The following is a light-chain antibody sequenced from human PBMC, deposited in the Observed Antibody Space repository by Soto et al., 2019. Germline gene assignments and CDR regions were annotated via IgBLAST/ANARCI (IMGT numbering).Light chain of an antibody. CDR3: CSYAGSSTVYV. CDR1: SSDVGSYNL. V-gene: IGLV2-23*01. CDR2: EGN. Sequence: QSALTQPASVSGSPGQSITISCTGTSSDVGSYNLVSWYQQRPGQAPKLIIYEGNKRPSGVSNRFSASKSVNTASLTISGLQAEDEADYYCCSYAGSSTVYVFGTGTKLTVL. J-gene: IGLJ1*01.